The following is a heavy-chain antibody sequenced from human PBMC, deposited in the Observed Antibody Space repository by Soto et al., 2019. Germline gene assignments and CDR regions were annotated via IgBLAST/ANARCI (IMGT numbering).Heavy chain of an antibody. Sequence: GGSLRLSCAASGFTFSDYYMNWIRQAPGKGLEWISYISGSSSDANYADSVRGRFTISRDNAKNFVYLQMNSLRVEDTAVYYCAFPPRGPKYWGQGTLVTVSS. J-gene: IGHJ4*02. CDR1: GFTFSDYY. V-gene: IGHV3-11*06. CDR3: AFPPRGPKY. CDR2: ISGSSSDA. D-gene: IGHD3-10*01.